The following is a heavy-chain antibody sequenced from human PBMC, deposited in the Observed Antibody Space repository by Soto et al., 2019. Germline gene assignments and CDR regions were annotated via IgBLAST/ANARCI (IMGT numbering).Heavy chain of an antibody. Sequence: EVQLVESGGGLVQPGGSRRLSCVASGFTFSSYSMNWVRQAPGKGLEWVSDISSSSSSRYYADSVKGRFTISRDNAKNSLYLQMNSLRDEDTAVYYCARPGSGSYSGMDVWGQGTTVTVSS. CDR1: GFTFSSYS. CDR3: ARPGSGSYSGMDV. CDR2: ISSSSSSR. D-gene: IGHD3-10*01. J-gene: IGHJ6*02. V-gene: IGHV3-48*02.